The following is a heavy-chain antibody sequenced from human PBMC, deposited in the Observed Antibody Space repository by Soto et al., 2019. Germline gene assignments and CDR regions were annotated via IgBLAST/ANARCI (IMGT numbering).Heavy chain of an antibody. V-gene: IGHV1-18*04. Sequence: QVQLVQSGAEVKTPGASVKVSCKASGYTFTTYGISWLRQAPGQGLEWMGWITTYTGNTNYAQKFPGRVTMTRDTSTSTAYMELRNLRSDDTALYYCARLENWGVQYYYGLDDWGQGTTVTVSS. D-gene: IGHD7-27*01. CDR2: ITTYTGNT. CDR1: GYTFTTYG. J-gene: IGHJ6*02. CDR3: ARLENWGVQYYYGLDD.